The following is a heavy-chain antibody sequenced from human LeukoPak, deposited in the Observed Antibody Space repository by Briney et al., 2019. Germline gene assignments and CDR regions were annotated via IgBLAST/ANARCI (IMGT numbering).Heavy chain of an antibody. V-gene: IGHV4-59*01. CDR1: GGSISSYY. CDR3: VRGSSGYFDY. J-gene: IGHJ4*02. Sequence: SETLSLTCTVSGGSISSYYWSWIRQPPGKGLEWIGYIYYSGSTNYNPSLKSRVTISVDTSKNQFSLKLSSVTAADTAVYYCVRGSSGYFDYWGQGTLVTVSS. D-gene: IGHD3-22*01. CDR2: IYYSGST.